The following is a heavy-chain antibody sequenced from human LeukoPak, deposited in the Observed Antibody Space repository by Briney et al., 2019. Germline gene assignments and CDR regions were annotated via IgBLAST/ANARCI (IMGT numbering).Heavy chain of an antibody. D-gene: IGHD4/OR15-4a*01. CDR3: ATLERDDYGGNYAFDI. J-gene: IGHJ3*02. CDR1: GGSISRYY. Sequence: PSETLSLTCTVSGGSISRYYWSWIRQPPGKGLEWIGYIYYSGSTNYNPSLKSRVTISVDTSKNQFSLKLSSVTAAETAVCYCATLERDDYGGNYAFDIWARGTMVTVSS. V-gene: IGHV4-59*01. CDR2: IYYSGST.